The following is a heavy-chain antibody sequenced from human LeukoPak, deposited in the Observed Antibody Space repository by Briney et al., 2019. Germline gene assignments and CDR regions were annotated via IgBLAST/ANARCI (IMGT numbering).Heavy chain of an antibody. CDR1: GFTFSSYG. CDR3: AKSYGAAGRLDYYYYMDV. D-gene: IGHD6-13*01. CDR2: IRYDGSNK. J-gene: IGHJ6*03. Sequence: GGSLRLSCAASGFTFSSYGMHWVRQAPGKGLEWVAFIRYDGSNKYYADSVKGRFTISRDNSKNTLYLQMNSLRAEDTAVYYCAKSYGAAGRLDYYYYMDVWGKGTTVTVSS. V-gene: IGHV3-30*02.